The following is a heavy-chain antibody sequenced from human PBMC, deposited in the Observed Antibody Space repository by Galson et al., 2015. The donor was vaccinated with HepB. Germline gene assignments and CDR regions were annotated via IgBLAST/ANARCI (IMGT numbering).Heavy chain of an antibody. CDR1: GGSFSGYY. Sequence: SETLSLTCAVYGGSFSGYYWSWIRQPPGKGLEWIGEINHSGSTNYNPSLKSRVTISVDTSKNQFSLKLSSVTAADTAVYYCARGKVPDVDTAMVKGDFDYWGQGTLVTVSS. J-gene: IGHJ4*02. CDR3: ARGKVPDVDTAMVKGDFDY. D-gene: IGHD5-18*01. V-gene: IGHV4-34*01. CDR2: INHSGST.